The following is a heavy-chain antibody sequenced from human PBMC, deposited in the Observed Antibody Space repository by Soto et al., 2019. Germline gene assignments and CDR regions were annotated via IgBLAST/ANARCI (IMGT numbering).Heavy chain of an antibody. Sequence: QVQLVESGGGVVQPGRSLRLSCAASGFTFSSYGMHWVRQAPGKRLEWVAVIWYDGSNKYYADSVKGRFTISRDNSKNTLYLQMNSLRAEDTAVYYCARERYSSGWYQWYGMDVWGQGTTVTVSS. CDR2: IWYDGSNK. J-gene: IGHJ6*02. CDR3: ARERYSSGWYQWYGMDV. D-gene: IGHD6-19*01. V-gene: IGHV3-33*01. CDR1: GFTFSSYG.